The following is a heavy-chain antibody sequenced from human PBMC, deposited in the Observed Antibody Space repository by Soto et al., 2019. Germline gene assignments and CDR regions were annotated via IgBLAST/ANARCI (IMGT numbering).Heavy chain of an antibody. Sequence: SETLSLTCTVSGGSISSYYWSWIRQPPGKGLEWIGYIYYSGSTNYNPSLKSRVTISVDTSKNQFSLKLSSVTAADTAVYYCARGPSVVPAATTYYYGMDVWGQGTTVTVSS. D-gene: IGHD2-2*01. CDR2: IYYSGST. J-gene: IGHJ6*02. V-gene: IGHV4-59*01. CDR3: ARGPSVVPAATTYYYGMDV. CDR1: GGSISSYY.